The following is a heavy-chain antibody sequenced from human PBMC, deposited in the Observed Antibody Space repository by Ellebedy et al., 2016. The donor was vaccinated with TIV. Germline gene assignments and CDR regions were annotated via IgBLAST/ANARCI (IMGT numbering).Heavy chain of an antibody. V-gene: IGHV4-39*06. CDR2: VDYSGRA. CDR1: GVSISRTRDY. D-gene: IGHD4-17*01. CDR3: ARDSDGDYTSFDL. Sequence: MPSETLSLTCSVSGVSISRTRDYWGCIRQPPGKGLEWIATVDYSGRAYNNPSLKRRVTSSVDTSKNQFPLKLTSVTAADTAVYFCARDSDGDYTSFDLWGRGALVIVSS. J-gene: IGHJ2*01.